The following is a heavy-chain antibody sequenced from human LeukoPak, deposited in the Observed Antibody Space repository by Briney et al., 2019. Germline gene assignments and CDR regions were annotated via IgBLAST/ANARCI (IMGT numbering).Heavy chain of an antibody. V-gene: IGHV4-59*12. CDR2: IYYSGST. J-gene: IGHJ5*02. CDR1: GGSITNYY. Sequence: SETLSLTCTVSGGSITNYYWNWIRQPPGKGLEWIGSIYYSGSTYYNPSLKSRVTISVDTSKNQFSLKLSSVTAADTAVYYCARDLLTMVRGVPNWFDPWGQGTLVTVSS. D-gene: IGHD3-10*01. CDR3: ARDLLTMVRGVPNWFDP.